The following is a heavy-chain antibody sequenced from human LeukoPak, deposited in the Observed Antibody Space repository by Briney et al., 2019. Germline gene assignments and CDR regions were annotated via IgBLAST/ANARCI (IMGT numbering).Heavy chain of an antibody. CDR1: GYTFTSYG. V-gene: IGHV1-18*01. D-gene: IGHD6-6*01. J-gene: IGHJ5*02. CDR2: ISAYNGNT. Sequence: ASVKVSCKASGYTFTSYGISWVRQAPGQGLEWMGWISAYNGNTNYARKLQGRVTMTTDTSTSTAYMELRSLRSDDTAVYYCARDDRCGSSPRFDPWGQGTLVTVSS. CDR3: ARDDRCGSSPRFDP.